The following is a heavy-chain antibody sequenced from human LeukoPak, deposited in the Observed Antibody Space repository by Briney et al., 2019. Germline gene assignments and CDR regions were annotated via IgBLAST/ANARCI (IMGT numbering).Heavy chain of an antibody. CDR1: GFTFISYW. Sequence: PGGSLRLSCAASGFTFISYWMSWVRQAPGKGLEWVANIKQDGSEKYYVDSVKGRFTISRDNAKNSLYLQMNSLRAEDTAVYYCARDPLDGGFDAPMDVWGKGTTVTVSS. D-gene: IGHD3-9*01. V-gene: IGHV3-7*01. CDR2: IKQDGSEK. CDR3: ARDPLDGGFDAPMDV. J-gene: IGHJ6*03.